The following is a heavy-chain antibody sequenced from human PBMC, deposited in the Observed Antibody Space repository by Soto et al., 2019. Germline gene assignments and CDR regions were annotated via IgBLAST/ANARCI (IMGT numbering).Heavy chain of an antibody. CDR3: ARGQRGYSYGYGYYYYYGMDV. CDR1: GFTFSDHY. Sequence: GGSLRLSCAASGFTFSDHYMDWVRQAPGKGLEWVGRTRNKANSYTTEYAASVKGRFTISRDDSKNSLYLQMNSLKTEVMAVYYCARGQRGYSYGYGYYYYYGMDVWGQGTTVTVSS. J-gene: IGHJ6*02. D-gene: IGHD5-18*01. V-gene: IGHV3-72*01. CDR2: TRNKANSYTT.